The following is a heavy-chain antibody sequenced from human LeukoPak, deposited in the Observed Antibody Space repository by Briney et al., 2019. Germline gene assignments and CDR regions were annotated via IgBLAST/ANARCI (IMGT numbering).Heavy chain of an antibody. CDR3: ARESPYDSSGYDAFDI. J-gene: IGHJ3*02. CDR1: GFTFSTYN. D-gene: IGHD3-22*01. V-gene: IGHV3-48*01. Sequence: PGGSLRLSCVASGFTFSTYNLNWVRQAPGKGLEWVSYISSRSSFIYYADSVKGRCTISRDDAKNSLYLQMNSLRAEDTAVYYCARESPYDSSGYDAFDIWGQGTMVTVSS. CDR2: ISSRSSFI.